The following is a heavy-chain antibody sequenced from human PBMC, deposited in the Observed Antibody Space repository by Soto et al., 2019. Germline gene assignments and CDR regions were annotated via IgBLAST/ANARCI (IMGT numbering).Heavy chain of an antibody. CDR2: IYPGDSDT. J-gene: IGHJ6*02. D-gene: IGHD6-13*01. CDR3: ARHHGSPGSYFGMDV. Sequence: XESLKISCKGSGCSFTNYWINWVRQMPGKGLEWMGIIYPGDSDTRYSPSFQGQVTISADKSISTAYLQWRSLKASGTAIYYCARHHGSPGSYFGMDVWGQGTTVTVSS. V-gene: IGHV5-51*01. CDR1: GCSFTNYW.